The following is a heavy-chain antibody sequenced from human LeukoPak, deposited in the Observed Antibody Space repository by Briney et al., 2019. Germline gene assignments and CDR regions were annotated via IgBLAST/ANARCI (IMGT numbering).Heavy chain of an antibody. V-gene: IGHV1-2*02. CDR1: GYTFTGAY. CDR3: ARALFNSGYGF. Sequence: ASVKVSCKASGYTFTGAYMHWVRQAPGQGLEWMGWINPNSGGTQFAQKFQGRVTMTRDTSISTAYMELDRLRSDDTAVYYCARALFNSGYGFWGQGTLVTVSS. J-gene: IGHJ4*02. CDR2: INPNSGGT. D-gene: IGHD2-21*01.